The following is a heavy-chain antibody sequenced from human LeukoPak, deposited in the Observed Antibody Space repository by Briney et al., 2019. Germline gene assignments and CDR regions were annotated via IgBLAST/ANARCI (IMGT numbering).Heavy chain of an antibody. J-gene: IGHJ4*02. CDR1: GFIFSDYY. V-gene: IGHV3-7*04. CDR3: ARALGNSTGDY. CDR2: IKHDGSEK. Sequence: GGSLRLSCVASGFIFSDYYMTWVRQAPGKGLEWVANIKHDGSEKYYVDSVKGRFTISRDNAKNSLILQMNSLRGEDTAVYYCARALGNSTGDYWGQGTLVTVSS. D-gene: IGHD7-27*01.